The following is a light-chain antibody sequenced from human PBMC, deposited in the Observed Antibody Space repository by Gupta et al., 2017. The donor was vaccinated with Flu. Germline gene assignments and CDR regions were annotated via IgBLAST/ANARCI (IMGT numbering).Light chain of an antibody. CDR2: WAS. CDR3: QQYYSSPLT. CDR1: QSLLSSSNNKAY. J-gene: IGKJ4*01. Sequence: DLVMNQSPDPLPAFLGERANNHCTSSQSLLSSSNNKAYLAWYQQKPGQPPTLLIYWASTRESGVPDRFSGSGSGTDFSLTISSLQAEDVAVYYCQQYYSSPLTFSGGTKVEIK. V-gene: IGKV4-1*01.